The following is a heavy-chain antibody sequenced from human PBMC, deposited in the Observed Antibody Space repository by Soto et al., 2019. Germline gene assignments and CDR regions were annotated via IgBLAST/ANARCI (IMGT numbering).Heavy chain of an antibody. D-gene: IGHD6-13*01. J-gene: IGHJ4*02. V-gene: IGHV4-4*02. CDR3: ARYNAASGTYYFDF. CDR2: INHRGSA. Sequence: SETLSLTCAVSGASVSSTYWWSWVRQRPGKGPEWIGEINHRGSANYNPSLKSRVTISVDISKSQFSLRLTSVTAADTAVYYCARYNAASGTYYFDFWGQGALVT. CDR1: GASVSSTYW.